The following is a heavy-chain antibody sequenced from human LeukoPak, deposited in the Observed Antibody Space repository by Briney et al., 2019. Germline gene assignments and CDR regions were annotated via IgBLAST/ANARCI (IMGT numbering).Heavy chain of an antibody. CDR1: GGTFSSYA. J-gene: IGHJ4*02. CDR2: IIPIFGTA. CDR3: ARGGDGYNAFDY. V-gene: IGHV1-69*05. D-gene: IGHD5-24*01. Sequence: ASVKVSCKASGGTFSSYAISWVRQAPGQGLKWMGGIIPIFGTANYAQKFQGRVTITTDESTSTAYMELSSLRSEDTAVYYCARGGDGYNAFDYWGQGTLVTVSS.